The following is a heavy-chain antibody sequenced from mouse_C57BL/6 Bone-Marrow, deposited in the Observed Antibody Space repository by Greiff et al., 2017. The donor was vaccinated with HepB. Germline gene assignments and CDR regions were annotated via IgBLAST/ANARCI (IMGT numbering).Heavy chain of an antibody. CDR1: GYTFTSYW. D-gene: IGHD2-5*01. CDR2: IDPSDSYT. Sequence: QVQLQQPGAELVMPGASVKLSCKASGYTFTSYWMHWVKQRPGQGLEWIGEIDPSDSYTNYNQKFKGKSTLTVDKSSSTAYMQLSSLTSEDSAVYYCARKAYYSNYCAMGYCGQGTSVTVSS. J-gene: IGHJ4*01. V-gene: IGHV1-69*01. CDR3: ARKAYYSNYCAMGY.